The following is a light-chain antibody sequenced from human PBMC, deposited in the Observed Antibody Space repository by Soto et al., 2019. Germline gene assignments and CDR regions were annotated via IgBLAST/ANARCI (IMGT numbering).Light chain of an antibody. CDR3: QQYYDWPIT. J-gene: IGKJ5*01. Sequence: EIVMTQSPATLSVSPGERATLSCRASQSIRSTLAWYQQKPGQAPRLLIYGASTRATGIPARFSGSGSGTDFTLTISSLQSEDFAIYYCQQYYDWPITFGQGTRLE. V-gene: IGKV3-15*01. CDR2: GAS. CDR1: QSIRST.